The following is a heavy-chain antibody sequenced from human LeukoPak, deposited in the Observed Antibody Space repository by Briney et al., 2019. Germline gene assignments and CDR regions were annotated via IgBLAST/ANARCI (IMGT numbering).Heavy chain of an antibody. CDR1: GFTFKNAW. J-gene: IGHJ4*02. V-gene: IGHV3-15*01. D-gene: IGHD3-10*01. Sequence: GGSLRLSCAASGFTFKNAWMNWVRQAPGKGLDCIGRIKGNNDGGAADSAAPVKGRFTISRDDWKNTLYLQMNSLRTEDTAVYYCAIDRDYYGSGIPYWGQGTLVTVSS. CDR2: IKGNNDGGAA. CDR3: AIDRDYYGSGIPY.